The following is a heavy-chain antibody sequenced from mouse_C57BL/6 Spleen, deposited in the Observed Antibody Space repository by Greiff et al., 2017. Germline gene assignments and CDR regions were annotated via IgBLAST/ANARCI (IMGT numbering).Heavy chain of an antibody. CDR2: ISDGGSYT. Sequence: EVQVVESGGGLVKPGGSLKLSCAASGFTFSSYAMSWVRQTPEKRLEWVATISDGGSYTYYPDNVKGRFTISRDNAKNNLYLQMSHLKSEDTAMYYCARHYGSSSWFAYWGQGTLVTVSA. CDR1: GFTFSSYA. D-gene: IGHD1-1*01. J-gene: IGHJ3*01. V-gene: IGHV5-4*01. CDR3: ARHYGSSSWFAY.